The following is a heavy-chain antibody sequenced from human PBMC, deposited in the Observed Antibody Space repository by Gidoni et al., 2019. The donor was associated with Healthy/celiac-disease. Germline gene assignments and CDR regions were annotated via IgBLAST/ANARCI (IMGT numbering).Heavy chain of an antibody. Sequence: QVTLRESGPALVKPTQTLTLTCTFSGFSPSTSGMCVSWIRQPPGKALEWLARIDWDDDKYYSTSLKTRLTISKDTSKNQVVLTMTNMDPVDTATYYCARSIVGATGQCYFDYWGQGTLVTVSS. V-gene: IGHV2-70*15. CDR2: IDWDDDK. CDR1: GFSPSTSGMC. J-gene: IGHJ4*02. D-gene: IGHD1-26*01. CDR3: ARSIVGATGQCYFDY.